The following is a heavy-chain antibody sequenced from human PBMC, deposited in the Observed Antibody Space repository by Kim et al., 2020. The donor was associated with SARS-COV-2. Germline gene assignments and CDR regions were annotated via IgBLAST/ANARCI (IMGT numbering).Heavy chain of an antibody. CDR3: ARDGMNSARDGRVTTCDY. D-gene: IGHD1-1*01. J-gene: IGHJ4*02. CDR1: GFTFGGYG. V-gene: IGHV3-33*01. CDR2: IWYDGNNK. Sequence: GGSLRLSCAASGFTFGGYGMHWVRQAPGKGLECVAVIWYDGNNKYYADSVRGRFTISRDNSKNTLYLQMNSLRAEDTAVYYCARDGMNSARDGRVTTCDYWGQGTLVTVSS.